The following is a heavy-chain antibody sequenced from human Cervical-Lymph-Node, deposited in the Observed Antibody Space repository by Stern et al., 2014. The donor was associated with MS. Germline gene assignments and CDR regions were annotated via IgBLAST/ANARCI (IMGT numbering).Heavy chain of an antibody. Sequence: QVQLVQSGAEVKKPGASVKVSCKASGYPLTSYGISWVRQAPGQGLEWMGWISAYNGKTNYAQKLQGRVTMTTDTSTSTAYMELRSLRSDDTAVYYCARERPIYGGNYYTRTFDYWGQGTLVTVSS. V-gene: IGHV1-18*01. J-gene: IGHJ4*02. CDR2: ISAYNGKT. D-gene: IGHD1-26*01. CDR3: ARERPIYGGNYYTRTFDY. CDR1: GYPLTSYG.